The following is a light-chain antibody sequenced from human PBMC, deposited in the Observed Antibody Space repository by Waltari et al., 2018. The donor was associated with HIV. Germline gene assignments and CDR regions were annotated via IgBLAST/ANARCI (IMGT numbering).Light chain of an antibody. V-gene: IGLV2-11*01. CDR2: DVD. CDR3: CSYGGSWSFV. J-gene: IGLJ2*01. CDR1: TNNVGTYNY. Sequence: QSALTQPRSVSGSPGQSVTISCAGSTNNVGTYNYVSWYHQKSGEAPRLLLYDVDHRPSCVPVLFSVARSGDTASLTISGLQAEDEGDFYCCSYGGSWSFVFGGGTRVTVL.